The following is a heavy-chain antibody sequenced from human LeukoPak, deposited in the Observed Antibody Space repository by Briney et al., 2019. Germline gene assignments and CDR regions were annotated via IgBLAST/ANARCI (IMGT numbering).Heavy chain of an antibody. D-gene: IGHD3-10*01. CDR1: GGSFSGYY. J-gene: IGHJ5*02. CDR2: INHSGST. Sequence: AETLSLTCAVYGGSFSGYYWSWIRQLPGKGLEWIGEINHSGSTNYNPSLKSRVTISVDTSKNQFSLKLSSVTAADTAVYYCARRGWITMVRGVMRVFDPWGQGTLVTVSS. CDR3: ARRGWITMVRGVMRVFDP. V-gene: IGHV4-34*01.